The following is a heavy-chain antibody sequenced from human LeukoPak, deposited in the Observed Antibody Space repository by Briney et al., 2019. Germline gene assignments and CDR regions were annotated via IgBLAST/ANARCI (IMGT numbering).Heavy chain of an antibody. CDR2: ISSSSSYI. J-gene: IGHJ4*02. CDR3: ARDRSGSYRYYFDY. CDR1: GFTFSSYS. D-gene: IGHD1-26*01. Sequence: GGSLRLSCAASGFTFSSYSMNWVRQAPGKGLEWVSSISSSSSYIYYADSVKGRFTISRDIAKNSLYLQMNSLRAEDTAVYYCARDRSGSYRYYFDYWGQGTLVTVSS. V-gene: IGHV3-21*01.